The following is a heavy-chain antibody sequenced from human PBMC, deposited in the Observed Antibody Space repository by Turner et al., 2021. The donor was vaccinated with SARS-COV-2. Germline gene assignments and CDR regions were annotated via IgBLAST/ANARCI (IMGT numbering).Heavy chain of an antibody. V-gene: IGHV3-21*01. D-gene: IGHD3-22*01. CDR1: GFTFSSYS. Sequence: EVQLVESGGGLVKPGGSLRLSGAASGFTFSSYSMNWVRQAPGKGLEWVSCISSSSSYIYYADSVKGRFTISRDNAKNSLYLQMNSLRAEDTAVYYCARWDNYYDSSGYYPDAFDIWGQGTMVTVSS. J-gene: IGHJ3*02. CDR3: ARWDNYYDSSGYYPDAFDI. CDR2: ISSSSSYI.